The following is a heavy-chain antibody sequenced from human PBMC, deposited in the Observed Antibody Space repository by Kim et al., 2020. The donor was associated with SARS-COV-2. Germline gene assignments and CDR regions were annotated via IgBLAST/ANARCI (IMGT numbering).Heavy chain of an antibody. V-gene: IGHV3-72*01. Sequence: GGSLRLSCAASGFTFSDRYMDWVRQAPGKGLEWVGRSRKTANGYTTEYAASVTGRFTISRDDSKNSLYLQMNSLKTEDTAVYYCARGRAAGARYSGMDV. CDR1: GFTFSDRY. J-gene: IGHJ6*01. D-gene: IGHD6-19*01. CDR3: ARGRAAGARYSGMDV. CDR2: SRKTANGYTT.